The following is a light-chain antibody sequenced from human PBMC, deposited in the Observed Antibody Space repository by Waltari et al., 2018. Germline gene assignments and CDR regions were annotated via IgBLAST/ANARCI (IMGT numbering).Light chain of an antibody. Sequence: EVVMTQSPATLSVSPGERVTLSCRASQSVGNDLAWYQQRPGQAPRLRIYSASTRAIGIPARFSDSGSGTEFTLTISGMESDDFAVYYCQHYHDWPPGAFGPGTKVD. CDR1: QSVGND. CDR2: SAS. J-gene: IGKJ3*01. V-gene: IGKV3-15*01. CDR3: QHYHDWPPGA.